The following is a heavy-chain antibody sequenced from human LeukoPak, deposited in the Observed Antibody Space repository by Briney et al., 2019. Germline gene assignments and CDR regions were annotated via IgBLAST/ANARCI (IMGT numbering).Heavy chain of an antibody. D-gene: IGHD4-17*01. V-gene: IGHV1-24*01. CDR3: ATQASTSTTVTTFDY. CDR2: FDIEDGET. Sequence: ASVTVSFKGSGYTLTELSMHWVRQAQGKGLVWVGGFDIEDGETIYAQKFQGRVTMTEDTSTDTAYMELSSLRSEDTAVYYCATQASTSTTVTTFDYWGQGTLVTVSS. J-gene: IGHJ4*02. CDR1: GYTLTELS.